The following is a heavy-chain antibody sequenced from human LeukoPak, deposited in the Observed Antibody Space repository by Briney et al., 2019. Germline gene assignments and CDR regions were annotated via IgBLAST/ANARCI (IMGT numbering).Heavy chain of an antibody. CDR2: ISSDESHK. CDR3: AKDEGGRGYSYGYGNWFDP. Sequence: GGSLRLSCVASGFTFSSYVIHWVRQAPGMGLEWVAVISSDESHKYHADSVKGRFTISRDNSKNTLYLQMNSLRAEDTAVYYCAKDEGGRGYSYGYGNWFDPWGQGTLVTVSS. D-gene: IGHD5-18*01. V-gene: IGHV3-30*04. CDR1: GFTFSSYV. J-gene: IGHJ5*02.